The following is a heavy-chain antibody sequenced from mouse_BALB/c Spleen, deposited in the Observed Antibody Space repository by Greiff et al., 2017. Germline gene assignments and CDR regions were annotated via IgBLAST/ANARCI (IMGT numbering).Heavy chain of an antibody. D-gene: IGHD3-1*01. CDR1: GFDFSRYW. V-gene: IGHV4-2*02. Sequence: EVKLVESGGGLVQPGGSLNLSCAASGFDFSRYWMSWARQAPGKGQEWIGEINPGSSTINYTPSLKDKFIISRDNAKNTLYLQMSKVRSEDTALYYCARLGLGNYAMDYWGQGTSVTVSS. CDR3: ARLGLGNYAMDY. CDR2: INPGSSTI. J-gene: IGHJ4*01.